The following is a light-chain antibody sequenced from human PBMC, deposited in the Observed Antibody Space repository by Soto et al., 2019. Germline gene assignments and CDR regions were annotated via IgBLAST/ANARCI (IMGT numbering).Light chain of an antibody. CDR1: SGHNSYA. J-gene: IGLJ3*02. CDR2: LNSDGSH. Sequence: QLVLTQPPSASASLGASVTLTCTLSSGHNSYAIAWHQQQPEKGPRYLMKLNSDGSHSKGDGIPDRFSGSSSGAERYLTIPSLQSEDEADYYCQTWSTDIRVFGGGTKVTVL. CDR3: QTWSTDIRV. V-gene: IGLV4-69*01.